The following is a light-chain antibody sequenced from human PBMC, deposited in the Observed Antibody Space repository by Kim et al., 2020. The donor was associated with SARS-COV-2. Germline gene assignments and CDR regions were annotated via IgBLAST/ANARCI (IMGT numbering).Light chain of an antibody. J-gene: IGLJ3*02. CDR1: SLRNYY. CDR3: NSRDVSDDHVV. V-gene: IGLV3-19*01. CDR2: GKY. Sequence: ALGQTVRLKCQGDSLRNYYADGYQQRPGQAPVLGLVGKYNRTSGIPDRFSGSGSENTASLTSAGARAEDVADYYCNSRDVSDDHVVFCGGTKLTVL.